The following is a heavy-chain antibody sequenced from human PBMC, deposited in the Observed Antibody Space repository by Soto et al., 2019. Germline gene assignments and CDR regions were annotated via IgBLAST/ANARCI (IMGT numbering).Heavy chain of an antibody. CDR2: INHSGST. Sequence: SETLSLICAVYGGSFSGYYWSWIRQPPGKGLEWIGEINHSGSTNYNPSLKSRVTISVDTSKNQFSLKLSSVTAADTAVYYCPRARNHYYYYSGMDVWGQGTTVTVSS. CDR3: PRARNHYYYYSGMDV. V-gene: IGHV4-34*01. CDR1: GGSFSGYY. J-gene: IGHJ6*02.